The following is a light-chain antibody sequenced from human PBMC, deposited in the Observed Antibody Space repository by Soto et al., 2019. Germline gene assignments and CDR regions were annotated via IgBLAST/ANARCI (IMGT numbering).Light chain of an antibody. Sequence: EIVLTQSPGTLSLSPGERATLYCRASQSVSSSYLAWYQQKPGQAPRLLIYGASSRATGIPDRFSGSGSGTDFTLTISRLEPEDFAVYYCQQYGSSPLITFGQGTRLENK. V-gene: IGKV3-20*01. CDR1: QSVSSSY. J-gene: IGKJ5*01. CDR3: QQYGSSPLIT. CDR2: GAS.